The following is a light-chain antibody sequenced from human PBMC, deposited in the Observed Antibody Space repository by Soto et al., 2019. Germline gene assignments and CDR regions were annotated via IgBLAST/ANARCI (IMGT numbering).Light chain of an antibody. CDR1: QSVSTY. CDR2: AAS. Sequence: DIQMTQSPSSLSASLRDRVTITCRASQSVSTYLNWYQQKSGKAPKLLIFAASTLESGVPSRFSGGGSGTDFTLTISSLQPDDFATYYCQHYNSYSEAFGQGTKVDIK. CDR3: QHYNSYSEA. J-gene: IGKJ1*01. V-gene: IGKV1-39*01.